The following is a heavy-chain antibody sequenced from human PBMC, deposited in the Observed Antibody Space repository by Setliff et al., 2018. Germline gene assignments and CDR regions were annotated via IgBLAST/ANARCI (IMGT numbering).Heavy chain of an antibody. Sequence: SETLSLTCTVSGGSISSYYWSWIRQPPGKGLEWIGYIYHSGSAYYNPSLKSRVTMSVDTSKNQFSLHLTSVTAADTAVYYCAREVGTSTSSDAFDVWGQGMMVTVSS. CDR3: AREVGTSTSSDAFDV. CDR1: GGSISSYY. CDR2: IYHSGSA. D-gene: IGHD1-26*01. V-gene: IGHV4-4*08. J-gene: IGHJ3*01.